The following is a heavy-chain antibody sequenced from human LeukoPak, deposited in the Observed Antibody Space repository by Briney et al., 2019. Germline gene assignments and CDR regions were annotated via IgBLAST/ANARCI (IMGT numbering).Heavy chain of an antibody. D-gene: IGHD6-13*01. CDR3: ARHIPYSSSWYFDY. V-gene: IGHV4-4*02. Sequence: SETLSLTCAVPGGSISSSNWWSWVRQPPGKGLEWIGEIYHSGSTNYNPSLKSRVTISVDKSKNQFSLKLSSVTAADTAVYYCARHIPYSSSWYFDYWGQGTLVTVSS. J-gene: IGHJ4*02. CDR2: IYHSGST. CDR1: GGSISSSNW.